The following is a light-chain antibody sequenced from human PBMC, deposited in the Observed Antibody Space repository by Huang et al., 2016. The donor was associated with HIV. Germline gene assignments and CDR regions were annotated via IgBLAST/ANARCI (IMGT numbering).Light chain of an antibody. J-gene: IGKJ1*01. V-gene: IGKV3-20*01. CDR1: QSVSTYF. Sequence: DIVLTQSPGTLSLSPGRGATLSCRASQSVSTYFLAWYQQKPGQAPRLLSHGTSTRATGIPDRFSGSGSGTDFTLTIGRLEPEDSAVYYCHHYGGSSWTFGLGTKVEIK. CDR2: GTS. CDR3: HHYGGSSWT.